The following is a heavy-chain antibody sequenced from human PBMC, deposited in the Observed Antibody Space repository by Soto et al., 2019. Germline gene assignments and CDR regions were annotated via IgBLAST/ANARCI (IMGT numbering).Heavy chain of an antibody. Sequence: QVQLVQSGAEVKTPGSSVEVSCKASGGIFSSFSITWVRQVPGHGLEWMGGIIPMTGTPNYAEKFQGRLTLTADASTRTAYLVLSSLKSEDTAVYYCARGPILPSATSWLDPWGQGTVVIVSS. V-gene: IGHV1-69*01. CDR3: ARGPILPSATSWLDP. CDR1: GGIFSSFS. D-gene: IGHD2-21*01. J-gene: IGHJ5*02. CDR2: IIPMTGTP.